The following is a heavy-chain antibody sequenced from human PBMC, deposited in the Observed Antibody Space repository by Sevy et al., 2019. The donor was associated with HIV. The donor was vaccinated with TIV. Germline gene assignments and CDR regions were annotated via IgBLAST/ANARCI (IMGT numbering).Heavy chain of an antibody. V-gene: IGHV3-33*01. CDR3: ASGAYYYASRTENFDY. CDR1: GFTFSSYG. D-gene: IGHD3-10*01. CDR2: IWYDGNSK. J-gene: IGHJ4*02. Sequence: GGSLRLSCAASGFTFSSYGMHWVRHAPGKGLEWVALIWYDGNSKYYADTVKGRFTISRDNSKNTLYLQMNSLRAEDTAVYYCASGAYYYASRTENFDYWGQGTLVTVSS.